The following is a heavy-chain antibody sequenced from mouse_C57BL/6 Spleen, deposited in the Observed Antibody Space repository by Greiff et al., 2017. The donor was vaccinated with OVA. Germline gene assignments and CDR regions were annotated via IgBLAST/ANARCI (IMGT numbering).Heavy chain of an antibody. CDR2: FYPGSGSI. D-gene: IGHD2-4*01. V-gene: IGHV1-62-2*01. CDR3: ARHERYDYEGYYAMDY. CDR1: GYTFTEYT. J-gene: IGHJ4*01. Sequence: VKLQESGAELVKPGASVKLSCKASGYTFTEYTIHWVKQRSGQGLEWIGWFYPGSGSIKYNEKFKDKATLTADKSSSTVYMELSRLTSEDSAVYFCARHERYDYEGYYAMDYWGQGTSVTVSS.